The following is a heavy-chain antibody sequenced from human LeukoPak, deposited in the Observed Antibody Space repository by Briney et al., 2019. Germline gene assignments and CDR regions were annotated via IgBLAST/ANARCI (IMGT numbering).Heavy chain of an antibody. V-gene: IGHV3-74*01. CDR1: GFTFSSNW. J-gene: IGHJ4*02. Sequence: GGSLRLSCAASGFTFSSNWMHWVRQAPGKGLVWVSRINSDGNIINYADSVKGRFTISRDNAKSTLWLQMNILRAEDTAVYYCARGYDFWSGYSIDYWGQGTLVTVSS. D-gene: IGHD3-3*01. CDR3: ARGYDFWSGYSIDY. CDR2: INSDGNII.